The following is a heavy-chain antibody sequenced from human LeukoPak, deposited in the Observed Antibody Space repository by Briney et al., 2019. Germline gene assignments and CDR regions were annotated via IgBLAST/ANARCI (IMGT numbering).Heavy chain of an antibody. V-gene: IGHV4-34*01. Sequence: SETLSLTCDVYGESLNNYYWSWIRQPPGKGLEWIGEVNHSGVTKYHPSPKSRVTISLDTSKNQFSLKLTSVTAADTAVFYCARGVHYDNSGYYHRGFDSWGQGTLVTVSS. CDR1: GESLNNYY. CDR3: ARGVHYDNSGYYHRGFDS. J-gene: IGHJ4*02. D-gene: IGHD3-22*01. CDR2: VNHSGVT.